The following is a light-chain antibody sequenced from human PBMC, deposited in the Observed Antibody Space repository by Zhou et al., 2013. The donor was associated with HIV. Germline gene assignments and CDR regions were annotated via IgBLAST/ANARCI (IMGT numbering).Light chain of an antibody. Sequence: DIQLTQSPSFLSASVGDRVTITCRASQHISSYLAWYQQKPGKAPKVLIYEASTLQSGGPSRFSGSGFGTEFTLTISSLQPEDFATYYCQQLNSYPLTFGGGTKVEIK. CDR3: QQLNSYPLT. V-gene: IGKV1-9*01. J-gene: IGKJ4*01. CDR1: QHISSY. CDR2: EAS.